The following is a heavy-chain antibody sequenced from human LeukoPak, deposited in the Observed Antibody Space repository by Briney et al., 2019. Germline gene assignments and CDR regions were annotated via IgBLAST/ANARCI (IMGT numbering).Heavy chain of an antibody. Sequence: GGSLRLSCAASGFIFSNYAMSWVRQVPGRGLEWVSTISSRGDSTYVADSVKGRFAISRDNSKNSLYLQMNTVRAEDTAVYYCVKGPRPDITVAHTVENWGQGTLVTVSS. D-gene: IGHD6-19*01. CDR3: VKGPRPDITVAHTVEN. J-gene: IGHJ4*02. V-gene: IGHV3-23*01. CDR1: GFIFSNYA. CDR2: ISSRGDST.